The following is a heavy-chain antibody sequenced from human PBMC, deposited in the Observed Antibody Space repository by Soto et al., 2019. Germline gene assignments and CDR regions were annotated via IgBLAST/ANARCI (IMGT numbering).Heavy chain of an antibody. J-gene: IGHJ2*01. V-gene: IGHV3-30-3*01. CDR3: AIDPCGDCFDWYFDL. CDR2: ISYDGTTK. Sequence: QAQLVESGGGVVQPGRSLTLSCAASGFTFSSFAIHWVRQAPGKGLEWVAAISYDGTTKFYADSVKGRSTISRDNSKNTLYLQMNSLRGEDTAVYYCAIDPCGDCFDWYFDLWGHGTLVTVSS. D-gene: IGHD2-21*02. CDR1: GFTFSSFA.